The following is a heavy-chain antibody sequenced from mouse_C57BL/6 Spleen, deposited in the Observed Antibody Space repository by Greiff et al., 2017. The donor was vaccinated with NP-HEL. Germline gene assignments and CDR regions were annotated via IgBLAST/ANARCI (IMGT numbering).Heavy chain of an antibody. CDR2: IYPRDGST. Sequence: VQLQQSGPELVKPGASVKLSCKASGYTFTSYDINWVKQRPGQGLEWIGWIYPRDGSTKYNEKFKGKATLTVDTSSSTAYMELHSLTSEDSAVYFCASIYYYGSSYFDYWGQGTTLTVSS. J-gene: IGHJ2*01. CDR3: ASIYYYGSSYFDY. V-gene: IGHV1-85*01. CDR1: GYTFTSYD. D-gene: IGHD1-1*01.